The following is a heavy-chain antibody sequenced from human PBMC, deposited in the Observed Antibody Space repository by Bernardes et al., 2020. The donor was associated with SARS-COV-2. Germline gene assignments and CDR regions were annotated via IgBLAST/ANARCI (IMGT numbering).Heavy chain of an antibody. CDR2: FDPEDGET. V-gene: IGHV1-24*01. Sequence: ASVKVSCKVSGYTLTELSMHWVRQAPRKGLEWMGGFDPEDGETIYAQKFQGRVTMTEDTSTDTAYMELSSLRSEDTAVYYCATTIAAAGTPNYYYYYYGMDVWGQGTTVTVSS. CDR1: GYTLTELS. CDR3: ATTIAAAGTPNYYYYYYGMDV. J-gene: IGHJ6*02. D-gene: IGHD6-13*01.